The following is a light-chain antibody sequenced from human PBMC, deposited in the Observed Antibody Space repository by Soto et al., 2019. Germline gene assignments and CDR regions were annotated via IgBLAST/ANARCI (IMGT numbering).Light chain of an antibody. Sequence: QSLLAHPASVSRSPGHSITISCTGSSSDVGTYWIVSWYQNIQGKAPTLILYEVAARLSGLYSRFSVSKSGNMGSLPIAGRQADGEVDYWCSSYTSSNTPSVFGCGTKVPV. V-gene: IGLV2-14*01. CDR2: EVA. J-gene: IGLJ1*01. CDR3: SSYTSSNTPSV. CDR1: SSDVGTYWI.